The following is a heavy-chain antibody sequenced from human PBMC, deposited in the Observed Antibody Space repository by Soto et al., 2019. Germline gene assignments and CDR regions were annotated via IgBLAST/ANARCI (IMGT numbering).Heavy chain of an antibody. D-gene: IGHD2-15*01. V-gene: IGHV3-23*01. CDR3: AKRDVPHATSNAYFYAP. Sequence: EVQLLQSGGGLVQPGGSLTLSCGVSGFPFAPSTMSWVRQAPGKGLEWVSTISVSVGSTYSADSVQGRFTVSSGISDNTLFLRMTSLTADDTAVYFWAKRDVPHATSNAYFYAPWGRGVLVTVSS. CDR2: ISVSVGST. J-gene: IGHJ5*02. CDR1: GFPFAPST.